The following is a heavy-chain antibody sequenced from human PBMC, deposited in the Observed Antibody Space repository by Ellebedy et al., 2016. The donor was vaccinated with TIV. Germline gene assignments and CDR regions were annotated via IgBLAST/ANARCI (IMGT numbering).Heavy chain of an antibody. D-gene: IGHD3-22*01. CDR3: ARAKYNDSRGYYKSFYYGMDV. Sequence: AASVKVSCKASGYTFTTSYMHWVRQAPGQGLEWLGIINPSGGSTTYAQKFQGRISMTRDTSTSTVFMELSSLRSEDTAVYSCARAKYNDSRGYYKSFYYGMDVWGQGTTVTVSS. CDR2: INPSGGST. J-gene: IGHJ6*02. CDR1: GYTFTTSY. V-gene: IGHV1-46*01.